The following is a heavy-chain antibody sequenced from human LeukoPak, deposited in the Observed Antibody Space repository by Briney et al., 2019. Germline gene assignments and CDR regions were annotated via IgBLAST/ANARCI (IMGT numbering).Heavy chain of an antibody. D-gene: IGHD3-22*01. V-gene: IGHV4-39*07. CDR2: IYYSGST. CDR1: GGSISSSSYY. CDR3: ARAQTYKYYYDSSGYYQYFDY. Sequence: SETLSLTCTVSGGSISSSSYYWGWIRQPPGKGLEWIGSIYYSGSTYYNPSLKSRVTISVDTSKNQFSLKLSSVTAADTAVYYCARAQTYKYYYDSSGYYQYFDYWGQGTLVTVSS. J-gene: IGHJ4*02.